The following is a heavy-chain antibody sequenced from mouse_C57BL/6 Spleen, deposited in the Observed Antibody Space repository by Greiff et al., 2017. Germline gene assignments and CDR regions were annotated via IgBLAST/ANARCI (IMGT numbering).Heavy chain of an antibody. D-gene: IGHD1-1*01. CDR2: INPSTGGT. CDR3: ARTDYGSSGGYAMDY. Sequence: EVQLVESGPELVKPGASVKISCKASGYSFTGYYMNWVKQSPEKSLEWIGEINPSTGGTTYNQKFKAKATLTVDKSSSTAYMQLKSLTSEDSAVYYCARTDYGSSGGYAMDYWGQGTSVTVSS. J-gene: IGHJ4*01. CDR1: GYSFTGYY. V-gene: IGHV1-42*01.